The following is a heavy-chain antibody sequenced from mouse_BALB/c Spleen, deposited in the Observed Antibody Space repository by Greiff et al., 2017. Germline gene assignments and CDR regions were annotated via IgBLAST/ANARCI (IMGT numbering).Heavy chain of an antibody. J-gene: IGHJ3*01. CDR3: ARDDAWFAY. CDR2: ISYSGST. V-gene: IGHV3-2*02. Sequence: EVKLMESGPGLVKPSQSLSLTCTVTGYSITSDYAWNWIRQFPGNKLEWMGYISYSGSTSYNPSLKSRISITRDTSKNQFFLQLNSVTTEDTATYYCARDDAWFAYWGQGTLVTVSA. CDR1: GYSITSDYA. D-gene: IGHD2-12*01.